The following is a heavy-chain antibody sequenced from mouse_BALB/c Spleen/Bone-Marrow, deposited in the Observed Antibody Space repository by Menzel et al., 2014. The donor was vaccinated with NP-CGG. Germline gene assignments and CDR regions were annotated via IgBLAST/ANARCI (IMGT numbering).Heavy chain of an antibody. CDR1: GFTFTDYY. V-gene: IGHV7-3*02. J-gene: IGHJ4*01. CDR3: ARDDYYAMDY. Sequence: EVKLVESGGGLVQPGGSLRLSCATSGFTFTDYYMSWVRQPPGKALEWLGFIRNKANGYTTEYSASVKGRFTISRDNSQSILYLQMNTPRAEDSATYYCARDDYYAMDYWGQGTSVTVSS. CDR2: IRNKANGYTT.